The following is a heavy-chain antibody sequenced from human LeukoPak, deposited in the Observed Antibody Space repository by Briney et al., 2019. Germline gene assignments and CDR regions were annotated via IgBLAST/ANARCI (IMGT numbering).Heavy chain of an antibody. D-gene: IGHD6-25*01. Sequence: ASVKVSCKASGYTFTSYGISWVRQAPGQGLEWMEWISAYNGNTNSAQKFQGRLTMTTGAATSTVHMELRSLRSDDAAVYYCARGLDAAAGLANFDHWGQGTLVTVSS. CDR2: ISAYNGNT. CDR1: GYTFTSYG. V-gene: IGHV1-18*01. J-gene: IGHJ4*02. CDR3: ARGLDAAAGLANFDH.